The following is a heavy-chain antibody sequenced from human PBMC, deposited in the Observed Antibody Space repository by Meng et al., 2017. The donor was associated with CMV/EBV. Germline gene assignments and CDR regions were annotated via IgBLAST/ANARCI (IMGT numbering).Heavy chain of an antibody. Sequence: SCAISGDSVSSNSAAWNWIRQSPSRDLEWLGRTYYRSKWYNDYAVSVKSRITINPDTSKNQFSLQLNSVTPEDTAVYYCAREAPIGITIFGVVINPLDYWGQGTLVTVSS. V-gene: IGHV6-1*01. J-gene: IGHJ4*02. CDR2: TYYRSKWYN. CDR3: AREAPIGITIFGVVINPLDY. D-gene: IGHD3-3*01. CDR1: GDSVSSNSAA.